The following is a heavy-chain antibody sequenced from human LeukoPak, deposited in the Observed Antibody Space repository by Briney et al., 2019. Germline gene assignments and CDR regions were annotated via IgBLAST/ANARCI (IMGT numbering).Heavy chain of an antibody. V-gene: IGHV4-39*01. CDR2: IYYSGST. J-gene: IGHJ5*02. Sequence: SETLSLTCTVSGGSISSSSYYWGWIRQPPGKGLVGIGSIYYSGSTYYNPSLKSRFPISVDTSKNQFSLKLSSVTAADTAVYYCARPSSSWYNWFDPWGQGTLVTVSS. D-gene: IGHD6-13*01. CDR3: ARPSSSWYNWFDP. CDR1: GGSISSSSYY.